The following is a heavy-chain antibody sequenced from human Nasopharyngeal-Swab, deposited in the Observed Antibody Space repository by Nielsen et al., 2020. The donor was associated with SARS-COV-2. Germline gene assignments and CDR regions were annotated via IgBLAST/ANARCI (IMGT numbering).Heavy chain of an antibody. CDR3: AKDLRGPYFF. V-gene: IGHV3-23*01. J-gene: IGHJ4*02. Sequence: GESLKISCAASGFIFSNYAMSWVRQTPGKGLEWVSTFSGSGGSTYYADSVKGRFTISRDNSKNTLSLQMSSLRAEDTAVYYCAKDLRGPYFFWGQGTLVTVSS. CDR1: GFIFSNYA. CDR2: FSGSGGST. D-gene: IGHD2/OR15-2a*01.